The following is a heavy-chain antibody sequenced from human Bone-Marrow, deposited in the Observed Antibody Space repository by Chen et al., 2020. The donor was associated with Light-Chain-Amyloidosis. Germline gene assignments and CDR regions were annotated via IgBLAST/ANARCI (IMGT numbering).Heavy chain of an antibody. D-gene: IGHD3-16*01. Sequence: LVESXGGVVQPGRSLRLSCAASGFTFSNFGMHWVRQAPGKGLEWVAVIWNDGSNKYYAESVXXXXXXXXXXSXXXXXXXXXXXXXXXXXXXXXARASADYVWGPGVDYWGQGTLVTISS. V-gene: IGHV3-33*01. CDR1: GFTFSNFG. J-gene: IGHJ4*02. CDR2: IWNDGSNK. CDR3: ARASADYVWGPGVDY.